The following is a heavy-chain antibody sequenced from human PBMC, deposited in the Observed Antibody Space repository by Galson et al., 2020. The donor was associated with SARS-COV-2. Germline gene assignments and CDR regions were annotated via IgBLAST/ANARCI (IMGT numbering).Heavy chain of an antibody. V-gene: IGHV4-39*07. Sequence: SETLSLTCTVSGGSISSSSYYWGWIRQPPGKGLEWIGSLYYSGSTYYNPSLKSRVTISVDTSKNQFSLKLSSVTAADTTVYYCARDPAAAAGGWFDPWGQGTLVTVSS. CDR3: ARDPAAAAGGWFDP. CDR2: LYYSGST. J-gene: IGHJ5*02. D-gene: IGHD6-25*01. CDR1: GGSISSSSYY.